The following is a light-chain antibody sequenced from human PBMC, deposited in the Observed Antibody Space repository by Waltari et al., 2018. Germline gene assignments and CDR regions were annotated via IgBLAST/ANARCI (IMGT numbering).Light chain of an antibody. Sequence: QSVLTQPPSASGTPGQRVTISCSGSSSNIGRNFVCWYQHLPGTAPNLLIYRNDQRPSGVPDRFSGSRSGTSASLAISGLRSEDEADYYCAAWDDSLTVRFGGGTKLTVL. CDR1: SSNIGRNF. J-gene: IGLJ3*02. CDR3: AAWDDSLTVR. V-gene: IGLV1-47*01. CDR2: RND.